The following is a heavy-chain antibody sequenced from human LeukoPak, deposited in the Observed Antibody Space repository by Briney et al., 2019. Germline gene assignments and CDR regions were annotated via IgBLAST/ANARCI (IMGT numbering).Heavy chain of an antibody. V-gene: IGHV5-51*01. D-gene: IGHD3-22*01. CDR3: ASPTSNYYDSSVYAFDI. Sequence: GESLKISGRGSGYTLTSYWTGWLRKLPGKGLEWMGIIYPGDSDTRYSPSFQGQVTISADKSISTAYLQWSSLKASDTAMYYCASPTSNYYDSSVYAFDIWGQGTMVTVSS. CDR2: IYPGDSDT. J-gene: IGHJ3*02. CDR1: GYTLTSYW.